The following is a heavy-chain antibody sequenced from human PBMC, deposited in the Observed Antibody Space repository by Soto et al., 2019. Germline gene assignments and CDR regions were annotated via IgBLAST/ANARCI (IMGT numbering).Heavy chain of an antibody. CDR1: GFTYESYA. J-gene: IGHJ4*02. CDR3: AISTGGFGGLFVVPSDY. D-gene: IGHD3-16*02. Sequence: EVQLLESGGGLVQPGGSLRLSCAASGFTYESYAMSWVRQAPGKGLEWVSGINSGGTVAHYADSVKGRFAISRDNSKNALSLEMNSVRADDTCLYYCAISTGGFGGLFVVPSDYWGQGTLVTVSS. CDR2: INSGGTVA. V-gene: IGHV3-23*01.